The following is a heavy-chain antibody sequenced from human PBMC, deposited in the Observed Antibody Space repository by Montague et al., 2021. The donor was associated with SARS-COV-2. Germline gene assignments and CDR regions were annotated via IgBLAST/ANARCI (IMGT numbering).Heavy chain of an antibody. CDR1: SDSISSRSYC. Sequence: SETLSLTCSVPSDSISSRSYCWAWIRQSPGKGLEWIGNICYGGSTYYNPSLRSRVVMSAETSKSQFSLKLYSVTAADTSIYYCARRRDSSTVVSPAVFDLWGQGTMVIVSS. J-gene: IGHJ3*01. CDR2: ICYGGST. V-gene: IGHV4-39*01. D-gene: IGHD4-23*01. CDR3: ARRRDSSTVVSPAVFDL.